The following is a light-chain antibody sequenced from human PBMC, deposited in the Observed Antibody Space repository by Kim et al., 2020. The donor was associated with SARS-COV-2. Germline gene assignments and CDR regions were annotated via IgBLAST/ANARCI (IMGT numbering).Light chain of an antibody. V-gene: IGKV1-5*01. Sequence: DIQMTQYPSTLSASVGDTVSITCRASQYLATWVAWYQQKPGMAPKVLMYDASKLKSGVPSSFSGSGSGTEFTLTITSLQPDDFATYYCQQYKSDPYTFGQGTKLEIK. J-gene: IGKJ2*01. CDR3: QQYKSDPYT. CDR2: DAS. CDR1: QYLATW.